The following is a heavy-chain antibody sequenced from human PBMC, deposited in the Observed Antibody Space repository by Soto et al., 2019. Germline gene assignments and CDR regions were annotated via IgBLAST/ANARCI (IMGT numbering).Heavy chain of an antibody. Sequence: SETLSLTCTVSGGSISSGDYYWSWIRQPPGKGLEWIGYIYYSGSTYYNPSLKSRVTISIDPSKNQFSLKLNSVTAADAAVYYCARTPGGWFDPWGRGTLVTV. D-gene: IGHD3-16*01. CDR3: ARTPGGWFDP. V-gene: IGHV4-30-4*01. CDR2: IYYSGST. J-gene: IGHJ5*02. CDR1: GGSISSGDYY.